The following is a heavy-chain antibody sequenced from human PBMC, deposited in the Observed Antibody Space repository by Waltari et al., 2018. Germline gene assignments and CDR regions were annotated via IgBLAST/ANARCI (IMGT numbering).Heavy chain of an antibody. J-gene: IGHJ4*02. Sequence: QVQLVHSGAEVTKPGSSVTVSCMAAGGTFSSDAISWVAPAPGQGLEWMGRIIPIFGTANYAQKFQGRVTITADKSTSTAYMELSSLRSEDTAVYYCARGRVLSSWGVDYWGQGTLVTVSS. D-gene: IGHD6-13*01. CDR1: GGTFSSDA. V-gene: IGHV1-69*14. CDR2: IIPIFGTA. CDR3: ARGRVLSSWGVDY.